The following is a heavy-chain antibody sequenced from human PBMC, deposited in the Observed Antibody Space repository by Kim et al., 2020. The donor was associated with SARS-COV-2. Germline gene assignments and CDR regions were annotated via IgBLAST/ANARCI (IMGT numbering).Heavy chain of an antibody. CDR2: IWYDGSNK. D-gene: IGHD3-3*01. J-gene: IGHJ4*02. CDR1: GFTFSSYG. V-gene: IGHV3-33*01. Sequence: GGSLRLSCAASGFTFSSYGMHWVRQAPGKGLEWVAVIWYDGSNKYYADSVKGRFTISRDNSKNTLYLQMNSLRAEDTAVYYCARDHLYYDFWSGYPSQPGYWGQGTLVTVSS. CDR3: ARDHLYYDFWSGYPSQPGY.